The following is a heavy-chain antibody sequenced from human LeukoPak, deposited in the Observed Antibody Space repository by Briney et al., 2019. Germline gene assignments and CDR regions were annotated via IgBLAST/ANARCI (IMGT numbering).Heavy chain of an antibody. CDR2: ISAYNGNT. V-gene: IGHV1-18*01. J-gene: IGHJ6*02. D-gene: IGHD2-15*01. CDR3: AREVIVVVVAATPGYYYYGMDV. CDR1: GYTFTSYG. Sequence: ASVKVSCKASGYTFTSYGISWVRQAPGQGLEWMGWISAYNGNTNYAQKLQGRVTMTTDTSTGTAYMELRSLRSDDTAVYYCAREVIVVVVAATPGYYYYGMDVWGQGTTVTVSS.